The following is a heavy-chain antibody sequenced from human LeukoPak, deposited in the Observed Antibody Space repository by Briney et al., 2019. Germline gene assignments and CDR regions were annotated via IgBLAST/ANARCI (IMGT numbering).Heavy chain of an antibody. J-gene: IGHJ4*02. CDR1: GFTFSSYS. Sequence: GGSLRLFCAASGFTFSSYSMNWVRQAPGKGLEWVSSISSSSSYIYYADSVKGRFTISRDNAKNSLYLQMNSLRAEDTAVYYCARGRDGYNYRSVYFDYWGQGTLVTVSS. V-gene: IGHV3-21*01. CDR2: ISSSSSYI. D-gene: IGHD5-24*01. CDR3: ARGRDGYNYRSVYFDY.